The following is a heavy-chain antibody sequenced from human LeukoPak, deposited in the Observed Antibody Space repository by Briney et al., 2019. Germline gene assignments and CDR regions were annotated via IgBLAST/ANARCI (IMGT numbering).Heavy chain of an antibody. CDR3: ARHEFASPFDS. CDR2: IFYTGDS. CDR1: DGSIIGSY. Sequence: SQTLSLTCTDSDGSIIGSYWSWIRQPPGKGLEWIGYIFYTGDSNYNPSLKSRVAISLDTSTNQISLKLRSVTAADTAVYYCARHEFASPFDSWGQGTLVTVSS. J-gene: IGHJ4*02. D-gene: IGHD2-21*01. V-gene: IGHV4-59*08.